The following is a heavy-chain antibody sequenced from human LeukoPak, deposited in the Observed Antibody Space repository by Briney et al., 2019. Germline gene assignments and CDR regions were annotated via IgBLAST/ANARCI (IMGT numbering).Heavy chain of an antibody. Sequence: ASVKVSCKASGGTFSSYAISWVRQAPGQGLEWMGWISAYNGNTNYAQKLQGRVTMTTDTSTSTAYMELRSLRSDDTAVYYCAREDDYGDYFVDYWGQGTPVTVSS. CDR2: ISAYNGNT. CDR1: GGTFSSYA. J-gene: IGHJ4*02. V-gene: IGHV1-18*01. D-gene: IGHD4-17*01. CDR3: AREDDYGDYFVDY.